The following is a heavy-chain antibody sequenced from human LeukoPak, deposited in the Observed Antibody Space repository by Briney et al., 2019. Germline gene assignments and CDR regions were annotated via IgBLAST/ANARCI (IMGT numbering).Heavy chain of an antibody. J-gene: IGHJ4*02. CDR3: ARGVLFDY. CDR2: IYHSGNT. D-gene: IGHD6-13*01. Sequence: SETLSLTCTVSGYSISSGYYWGWIRQPPGKGLEWIGNIYHSGNTYYSPSLKSRVTISVDTSKNQFSLKLSSVTAADTAVYYCARGVLFDYWGQGTLVTVSS. V-gene: IGHV4-38-2*02. CDR1: GYSISSGYY.